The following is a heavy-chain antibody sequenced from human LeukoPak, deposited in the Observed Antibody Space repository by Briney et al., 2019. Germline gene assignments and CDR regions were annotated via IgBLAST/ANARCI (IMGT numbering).Heavy chain of an antibody. D-gene: IGHD3-22*01. CDR2: IYYSGST. V-gene: IGHV4-59*01. CDR1: GGSISSYY. CDR3: ARDGGYYDSSGYYYYYGMDV. Sequence: SETLSLTCTVSGGSISSYYWSWIRQPPGKGLEWIGYIYYSGSTNYNPSPKSRVTISVDTSKNQFSLKLSSVTAADTAVYYCARDGGYYDSSGYYYYYGMDVCGQGTTVTVSS. J-gene: IGHJ6*02.